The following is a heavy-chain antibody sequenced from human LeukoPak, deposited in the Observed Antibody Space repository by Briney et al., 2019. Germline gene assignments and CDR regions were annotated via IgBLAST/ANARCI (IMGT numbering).Heavy chain of an antibody. CDR1: GGTFSSYA. D-gene: IGHD6-6*01. J-gene: IGHJ4*02. CDR2: IIPIFGTA. Sequence: VASVKVSCKASGGTFSSYAISWVRQAPGQGLGWMGRIIPIFGTANYAQKFQGRVTITTDESTSTAYMELSSLRSEDTAVYYCARAYSSSSLVFDYWGQGTLVTVSS. CDR3: ARAYSSSSLVFDY. V-gene: IGHV1-69*05.